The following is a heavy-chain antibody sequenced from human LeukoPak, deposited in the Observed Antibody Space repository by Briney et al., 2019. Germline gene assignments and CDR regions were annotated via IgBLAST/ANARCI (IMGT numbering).Heavy chain of an antibody. V-gene: IGHV3-7*03. CDR1: GFTFSSFW. CDR2: IDQDGSEK. CDR3: ARAVGYVHDRRGYTSRAFDV. Sequence: GGSLRLSCAASGFTFSSFWMSWVRQAPGKGLECVGNIDQDGSEKQSVDSVKGQVTISRDNAQNSLYLQMHSLRAEDTAVYYCARAVGYVHDRRGYTSRAFDVWGQGTVVTLSP. J-gene: IGHJ3*01. D-gene: IGHD5/OR15-5a*01.